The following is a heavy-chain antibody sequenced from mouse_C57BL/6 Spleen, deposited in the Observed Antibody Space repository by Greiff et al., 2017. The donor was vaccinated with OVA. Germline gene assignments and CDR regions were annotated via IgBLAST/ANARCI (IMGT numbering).Heavy chain of an antibody. Sequence: QVQLQHSGAELVKPGASVKISCKASGYAFSSYWMNWVKQRPGKGLEWIGQIYPGDGDTNYNGKFKGKATLTADKSSSTAYMQLSSLTSEDSAVYFCARKTTVNAMDYWGQGTSVTVSS. D-gene: IGHD1-1*01. V-gene: IGHV1-80*01. CDR2: IYPGDGDT. J-gene: IGHJ4*01. CDR1: GYAFSSYW. CDR3: ARKTTVNAMDY.